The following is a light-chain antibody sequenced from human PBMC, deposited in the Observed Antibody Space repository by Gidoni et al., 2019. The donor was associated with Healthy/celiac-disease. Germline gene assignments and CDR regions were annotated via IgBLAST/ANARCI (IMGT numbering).Light chain of an antibody. CDR2: GAS. CDR3: QQYGSSPYT. J-gene: IGKJ2*01. Sequence: EIVFTQSPGTLSLSPWERATLSCRASQSVSSSYLAWYQQKPGQAPRLPIYGASSRATGIPDRFSGSGSGTDFTLTISRLEPEDCAVYYCQQYGSSPYTFXQXTKLEIK. CDR1: QSVSSSY. V-gene: IGKV3-20*01.